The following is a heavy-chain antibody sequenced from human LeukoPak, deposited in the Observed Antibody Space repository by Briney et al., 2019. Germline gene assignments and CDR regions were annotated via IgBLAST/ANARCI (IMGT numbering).Heavy chain of an antibody. V-gene: IGHV3-74*01. CDR3: ARDLLGGATRLDY. CDR1: GFTFSDYY. CDR2: INSDGINT. Sequence: PGGSLRLSCAASGFTFSDYYMSWIRQAPGKGLEWVSRINSDGINTSYADSVKGRFTISRDNAKNTLNLQMNSLRAEDTAVYYCARDLLGGATRLDYWGQGALVTVSS. D-gene: IGHD1-26*01. J-gene: IGHJ4*02.